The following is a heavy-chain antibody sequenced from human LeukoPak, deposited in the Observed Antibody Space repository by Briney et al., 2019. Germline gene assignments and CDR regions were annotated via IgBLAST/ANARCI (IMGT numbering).Heavy chain of an antibody. CDR3: AKSIEYCGADCYGYFDL. Sequence: ASVKVSCKPSGYTFTGYYMHWVRQAPGQGLEWMGRISPNSGATNYAQKFQGRVTMTRDTSISTAYMELTTLRSDDTAVYYCAKSIEYCGADCYGYFDLWGRGTLVTVSS. J-gene: IGHJ2*01. CDR2: ISPNSGAT. V-gene: IGHV1-2*06. D-gene: IGHD2-21*02. CDR1: GYTFTGYY.